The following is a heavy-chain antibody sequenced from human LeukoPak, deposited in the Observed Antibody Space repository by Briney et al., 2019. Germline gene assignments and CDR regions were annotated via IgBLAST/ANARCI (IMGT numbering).Heavy chain of an antibody. J-gene: IGHJ3*02. Sequence: SETLSLTCTVSGGSISSYYWSWIRQPPGKGLEWIGYIYYSGSTNYNPSLKSRVTISVDTSKNQFSLKLSSVTAADTAVYYCARPKSIAGDAFDIWGQGTMVTVSS. D-gene: IGHD6-6*01. V-gene: IGHV4-59*08. CDR1: GGSISSYY. CDR3: ARPKSIAGDAFDI. CDR2: IYYSGST.